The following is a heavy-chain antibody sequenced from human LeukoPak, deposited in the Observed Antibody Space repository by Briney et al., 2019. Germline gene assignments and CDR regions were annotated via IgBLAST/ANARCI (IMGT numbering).Heavy chain of an antibody. J-gene: IGHJ6*02. CDR3: ARGIGMGAFDYYYYGMDV. D-gene: IGHD3-16*01. CDR2: INPSGGST. Sequence: GASAKVSCKASGYTFTNYYMHWVRQAPGQGLEWMGIINPSGGSTSYAQKFQGRVTMTRDTSTSTVYMELSSLRSEDTAVYYCARGIGMGAFDYYYYGMDVWGQGTTVTVSS. V-gene: IGHV1-46*01. CDR1: GYTFTNYY.